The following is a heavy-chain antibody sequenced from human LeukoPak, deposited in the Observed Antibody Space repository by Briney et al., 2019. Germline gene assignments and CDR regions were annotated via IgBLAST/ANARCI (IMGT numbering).Heavy chain of an antibody. D-gene: IGHD6-6*01. Sequence: GGSLRLSCVASGFTFSSYAMSWVRQAPGKGLEWVSTISGSGGSTYYADSVKGRFTISRDNSKNTLYLQMNSLRAEDAAVYYCAKLIGSSSEIGWGQGTLVTVSS. V-gene: IGHV3-23*01. CDR3: AKLIGSSSEIG. J-gene: IGHJ4*02. CDR1: GFTFSSYA. CDR2: ISGSGGST.